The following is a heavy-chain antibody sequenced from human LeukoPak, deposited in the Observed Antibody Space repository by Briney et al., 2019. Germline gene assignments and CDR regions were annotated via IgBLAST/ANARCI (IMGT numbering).Heavy chain of an antibody. J-gene: IGHJ3*02. Sequence: GASVKVSCKASGYTFSSYGFSWVRQAPGQGLEWMGWISAYTGETNFAQKIQGRVTLTTDTSTSTAYMELRSLRSDDTAVYYCARGIVGATKDDAFDIWGQGTMVTVSS. D-gene: IGHD1-26*01. V-gene: IGHV1-18*01. CDR2: ISAYTGET. CDR3: ARGIVGATKDDAFDI. CDR1: GYTFSSYG.